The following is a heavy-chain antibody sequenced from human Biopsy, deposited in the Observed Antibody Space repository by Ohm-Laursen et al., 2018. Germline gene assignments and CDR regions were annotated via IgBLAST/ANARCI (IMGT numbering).Heavy chain of an antibody. CDR1: SYTFTDYN. Sequence: PSVKVSCNASSYTFTDYNIHWMRQAPGQGLEWLGYINCKTGATNSAQKFQGTVTMTRDMSRSTAYLALGSLRSADNAIYYCARDPLNGHKHFDYWGQGSLVTVSS. J-gene: IGHJ4*02. CDR3: ARDPLNGHKHFDY. D-gene: IGHD2-8*01. V-gene: IGHV1-2*02. CDR2: INCKTGAT.